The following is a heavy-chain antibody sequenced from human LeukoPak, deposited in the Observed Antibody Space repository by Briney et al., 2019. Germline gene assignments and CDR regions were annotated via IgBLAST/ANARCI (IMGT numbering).Heavy chain of an antibody. CDR3: ARSGVLYYYDSSGYYSNDAFGI. Sequence: PSETLSLTCTVSGGSISSYYWSWIRQPAGKGLEWIGRIYTSGSTNYNPSLKSRVTMSVDTSKNQFSLKLSSVTAADTAVYYCARSGVLYYYDSSGYYSNDAFGIWGQGTMVTVSS. J-gene: IGHJ3*02. CDR2: IYTSGST. V-gene: IGHV4-4*07. CDR1: GGSISSYY. D-gene: IGHD3-22*01.